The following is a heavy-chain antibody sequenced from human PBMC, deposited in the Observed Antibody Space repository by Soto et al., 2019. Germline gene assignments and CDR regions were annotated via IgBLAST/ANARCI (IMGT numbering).Heavy chain of an antibody. V-gene: IGHV1-3*01. CDR1: GYTFTSYA. Sequence: ASVKVSCKASGYTFTSYAMHWVRQAPGQRLEWMGWINAGNGNTKYSQKFQGRVTITRDTSISTAYMELSRLRSDDTAVYYCARDMRGSYYDGSGMDVWGQGTTVTVSS. CDR2: INAGNGNT. J-gene: IGHJ6*02. CDR3: ARDMRGSYYDGSGMDV. D-gene: IGHD1-26*01.